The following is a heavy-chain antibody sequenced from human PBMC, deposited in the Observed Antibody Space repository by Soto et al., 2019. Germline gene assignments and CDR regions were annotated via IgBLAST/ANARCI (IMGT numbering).Heavy chain of an antibody. J-gene: IGHJ6*02. CDR3: ARARLSNGDPNIYFFYGLDV. CDR1: GDMFRNSA. V-gene: IGHV1-69*13. CDR2: IIPRFRKT. Sequence: SGKVSCKASGDMFRNSAFTWVRQAPGQGLAWMGVIIPRFRKTDVAQKFQGRVNLTADESTSSLYMEVSSLTSEDTAVYYCARARLSNGDPNIYFFYGLDVWGQGTTVTVSS. D-gene: IGHD3-10*01.